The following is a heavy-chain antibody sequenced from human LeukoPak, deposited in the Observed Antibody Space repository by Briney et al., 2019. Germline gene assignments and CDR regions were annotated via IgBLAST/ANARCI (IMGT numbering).Heavy chain of an antibody. D-gene: IGHD3-3*01. J-gene: IGHJ6*03. CDR2: INHSGST. V-gene: IGHV4-34*01. CDR3: ARVRRITIFGVAPPHYYYMDV. CDR1: GGSFSGYY. Sequence: SETLSLTCAVYGGSFSGYYWSWIRQPPGKGLEWIGEINHSGSTNYNPSLKSRVTISVDTSKNQFSLKLSSVTAADTAVYYCARVRRITIFGVAPPHYYYMDVWGKGTTVTVSS.